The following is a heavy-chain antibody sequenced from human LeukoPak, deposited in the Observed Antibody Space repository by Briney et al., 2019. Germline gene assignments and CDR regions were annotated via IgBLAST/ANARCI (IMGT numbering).Heavy chain of an antibody. V-gene: IGHV4-59*11. CDR2: ASYTGTT. Sequence: SETESLTCTVSGASITSHYWSWTRRPPGKVLEWIAYASYTGTTHYNPSLKSRVTISVDTSKSQVSLKVSSVTAADTALYYCATAGDWNDVPYWGQGNLVSV. CDR1: GASITSHY. CDR3: ATAGDWNDVPY. D-gene: IGHD1-1*01. J-gene: IGHJ4*02.